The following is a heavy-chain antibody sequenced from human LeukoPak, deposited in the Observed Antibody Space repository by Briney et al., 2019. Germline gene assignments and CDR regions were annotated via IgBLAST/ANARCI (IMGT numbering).Heavy chain of an antibody. J-gene: IGHJ4*02. CDR1: GFTFSSYG. CDR2: ISGSGGST. CDR3: AKDGKGFGELLSFDY. Sequence: GGSLRLSCAASGFTFSSYGMSWVRQAPGKGLEWVSAISGSGGSTYYADSVKGRFTISRDNSKNTLYLQMNSLRAEDTAVYYCAKDGKGFGELLSFDYWGQGTLVTVSS. D-gene: IGHD3-10*01. V-gene: IGHV3-23*01.